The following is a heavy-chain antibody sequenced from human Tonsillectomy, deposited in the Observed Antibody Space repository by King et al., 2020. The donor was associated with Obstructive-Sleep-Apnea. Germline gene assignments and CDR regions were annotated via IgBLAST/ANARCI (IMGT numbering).Heavy chain of an antibody. CDR2: IPYDENNK. CDR1: GFTFSSYG. D-gene: IGHD1-26*01. CDR3: AKGGGDYSGSPPPFDY. V-gene: IGHV3-30*02. J-gene: IGHJ4*02. Sequence: HVQLVESGGGVVQPGRSLRLSCAASGFTFSSYGMHWVRQAPGKGLEWGAFIPYDENNKYYADSVKGPFTISRDNSKNTLYLQMNSLRAEDTAVYYWAKGGGDYSGSPPPFDYWGQGTLVTVSS.